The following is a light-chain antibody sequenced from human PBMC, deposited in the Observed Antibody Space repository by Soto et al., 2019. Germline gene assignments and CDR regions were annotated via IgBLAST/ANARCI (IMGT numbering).Light chain of an antibody. CDR2: DDS. CDR3: QVWDDGGDRGVI. V-gene: IGLV3-21*02. J-gene: IGLJ2*01. Sequence: SYELTQPPSVSVAPGQTARITCGGDNIGSKSVHWYQQKAGQAPVLVVYDDSDRPSGIPERFSGSNSGNTATLTISRVEAGDEADYYCQVWDDGGDRGVIIGGGTQLTVL. CDR1: NIGSKS.